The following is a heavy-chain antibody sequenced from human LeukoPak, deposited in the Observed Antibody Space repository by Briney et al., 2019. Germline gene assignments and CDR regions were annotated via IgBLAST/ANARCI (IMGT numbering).Heavy chain of an antibody. D-gene: IGHD5-18*01. CDR1: GFSFSTYS. J-gene: IGHJ3*02. CDR3: ARDSAEESLSNPYSRSDAFDI. CDR2: IISSISYI. Sequence: GGSLRLSCAPSGFSFSTYSMNWVRHPPGKGLEWVSSIISSISYIYYADSVKGRLSISRDNAKNSLYVQVNSLRSGDTAVYYCARDSAEESLSNPYSRSDAFDIWGEGTMVTVSS. V-gene: IGHV3-21*01.